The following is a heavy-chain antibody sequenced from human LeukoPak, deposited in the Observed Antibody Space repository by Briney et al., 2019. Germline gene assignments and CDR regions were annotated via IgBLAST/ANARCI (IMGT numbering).Heavy chain of an antibody. V-gene: IGHV3-23*01. CDR1: GFTFSTYA. J-gene: IGHJ4*02. Sequence: GGSLRLSCAASGFTFSTYAMTWVRQAPGKGLEWVSLISRGGDVTYYADSVKGRFTISRDSSKNTLYLQMHSLRAEDTAVQYCAARPGEVAVPYVYSGQGTLVTVSS. D-gene: IGHD2-15*01. CDR2: ISRGGDVT. CDR3: AARPGEVAVPYVY.